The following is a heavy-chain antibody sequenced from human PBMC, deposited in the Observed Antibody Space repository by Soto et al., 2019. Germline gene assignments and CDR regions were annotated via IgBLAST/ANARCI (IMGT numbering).Heavy chain of an antibody. Sequence: RASVKVSCKASGGTFSNYGFSWVRQAPGQGLEWVGGIIPIFGKTHYALKFQGRVTITADESTATAYMELSSLRSEDTAVYFCARVQQWLVRDYFDAWGQGTLVTVSS. V-gene: IGHV1-69*13. CDR3: ARVQQWLVRDYFDA. CDR1: GGTFSNYG. CDR2: IIPIFGKT. J-gene: IGHJ4*02. D-gene: IGHD6-19*01.